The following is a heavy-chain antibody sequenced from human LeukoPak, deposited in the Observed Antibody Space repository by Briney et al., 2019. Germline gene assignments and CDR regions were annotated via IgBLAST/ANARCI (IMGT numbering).Heavy chain of an antibody. CDR3: ARYCSSSNCSSSAYSEYESKGTLDY. V-gene: IGHV3-53*01. CDR1: GFTVSSNF. Sequence: GGSLRLSCAASGFTVSSNFMSWVRQAPGKGLEWVSVIYSGGSTVYAESVKGRFTISRDNSKNTLYLQMNSLRAEDTAMYYCARYCSSSNCSSSAYSEYESKGTLDYWGQGTLVTVSS. D-gene: IGHD2-2*01. CDR2: IYSGGST. J-gene: IGHJ4*02.